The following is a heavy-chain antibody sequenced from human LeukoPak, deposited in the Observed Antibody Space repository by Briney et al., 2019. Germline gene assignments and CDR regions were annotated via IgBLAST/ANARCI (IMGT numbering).Heavy chain of an antibody. CDR2: ISWNSGSI. D-gene: IGHD2-2*01. CDR3: AKGGVTGGYCSSSSCNYFDY. CDR1: GFTFDDYA. Sequence: GGSLRLSCAASGFTFDDYAMHWVRHAPGKGLEWVSGISWNSGSIGYADSVKGRFTISRDNAKNSLYLQMNSLRAEDTALYYCAKGGVTGGYCSSSSCNYFDYWGQGTLVTVSS. V-gene: IGHV3-9*01. J-gene: IGHJ4*02.